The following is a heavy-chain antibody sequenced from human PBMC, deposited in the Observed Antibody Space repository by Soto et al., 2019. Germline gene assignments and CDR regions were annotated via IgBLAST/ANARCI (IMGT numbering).Heavy chain of an antibody. D-gene: IGHD3-10*01. V-gene: IGHV4-59*08. CDR1: GGSISSYY. CDR2: IYYSGIT. J-gene: IGHJ4*02. Sequence: QVQLQESGPGLVKPSETLSLTCTVSGGSISSYYWSWIRQPPGKGLEWIGYIYYSGITNYNPSLKSRVDISVDTSKNQFSLKLSSVTAADTAVYYCVRMITSGTYYNVLDYWGQGTLVTVSS. CDR3: VRMITSGTYYNVLDY.